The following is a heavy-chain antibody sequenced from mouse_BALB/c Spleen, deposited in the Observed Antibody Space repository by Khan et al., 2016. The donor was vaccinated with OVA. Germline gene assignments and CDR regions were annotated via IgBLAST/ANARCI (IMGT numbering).Heavy chain of an antibody. Sequence: EVQLLESGPDLVKPSQSLSLTCTVTGYSFTSGYSWHWIRQFPGNKLQWMGYIHYSGSTNFTPSLKSRLSINRDTSKNQFFLQLNSVTTEDTATYYCARDYYGNWYFDVWGEGTTVTVSS. CDR1: GYSFTSGYS. D-gene: IGHD1-2*01. CDR2: IHYSGST. CDR3: ARDYYGNWYFDV. J-gene: IGHJ1*01. V-gene: IGHV3-1*02.